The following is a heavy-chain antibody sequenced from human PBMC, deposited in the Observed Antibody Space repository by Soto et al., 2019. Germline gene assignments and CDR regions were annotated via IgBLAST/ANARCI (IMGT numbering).Heavy chain of an antibody. CDR3: ARDKITGLFDY. J-gene: IGHJ4*02. D-gene: IGHD2-8*02. CDR2: IYYSGST. Sequence: PSETLSLTCTVSGGSVDSNLYYWSWIRQPPGKGLEWIGYIYYSGSTNYNPSLKSRVTISVDTSKNQFSLKLTSVTAADTAVYYCARDKITGLFDYWGQGTLVTVSS. V-gene: IGHV4-61*01. CDR1: GGSVDSNLYY.